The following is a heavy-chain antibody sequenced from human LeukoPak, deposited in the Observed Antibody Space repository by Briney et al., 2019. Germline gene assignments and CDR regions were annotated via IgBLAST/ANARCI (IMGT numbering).Heavy chain of an antibody. J-gene: IGHJ5*02. CDR1: GGSISYYY. CDR2: IYYTGST. D-gene: IGHD3-9*01. CDR3: ARGGTYNDILSFDP. Sequence: PSETLSLTCTVSGGSISYYYWTWLRQSPGKGLEWIRQIYYTGSTYYNPSLQRRLTISVDTSRNQFSLNLTSVTAADTAVYYCARGGTYNDILSFDPWGQGTLVTVSS. V-gene: IGHV4-59*01.